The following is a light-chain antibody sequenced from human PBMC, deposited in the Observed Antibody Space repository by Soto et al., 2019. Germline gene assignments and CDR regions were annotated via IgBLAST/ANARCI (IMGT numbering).Light chain of an antibody. J-gene: IGLJ2*01. CDR3: AAWDDRMSGGV. Sequence: QSALTQPASVSGSPGQSITISCTGTSSDVGRYNLVSWYQHHPGKAPKLMIYEGSKRPSGVSNRFSGSKSGNTASLTISGLQAEDEADYYCAAWDDRMSGGVFGGGTKLTVL. CDR1: SSDVGRYNL. CDR2: EGS. V-gene: IGLV2-23*01.